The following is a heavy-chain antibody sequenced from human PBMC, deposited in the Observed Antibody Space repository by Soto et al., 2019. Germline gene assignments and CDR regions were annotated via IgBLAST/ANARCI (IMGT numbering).Heavy chain of an antibody. J-gene: IGHJ4*02. V-gene: IGHV1-46*02. D-gene: IGHD6-13*01. Sequence: ASVKVSCKASGYTFNMYYMHWVRQAPGQGLEWMGVINPNGDTTTYAQRFQGRLTMTRDTSTSTVYMDLTSLRSEDTAVYYGAREGAAAARMFDNWGQGTLVTVSS. CDR3: AREGAAAARMFDN. CDR2: INPNGDTT. CDR1: GYTFNMYY.